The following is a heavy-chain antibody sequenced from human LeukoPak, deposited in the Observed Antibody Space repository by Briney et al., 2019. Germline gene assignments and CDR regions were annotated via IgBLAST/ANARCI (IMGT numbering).Heavy chain of an antibody. J-gene: IGHJ4*02. CDR3: ATLDWGSEVTTDY. CDR1: GGSISSYY. D-gene: IGHD4-17*01. V-gene: IGHV4-59*12. Sequence: SETLSLTCSVSGGSISSYYWSWIRQPPGKGLEWIGYIYYSGSTNYNPSLKSRVTMSVDTSKIQFSLKLSSVTAADTAVYYCATLDWGSEVTTDYWGQGTLVTVSS. CDR2: IYYSGST.